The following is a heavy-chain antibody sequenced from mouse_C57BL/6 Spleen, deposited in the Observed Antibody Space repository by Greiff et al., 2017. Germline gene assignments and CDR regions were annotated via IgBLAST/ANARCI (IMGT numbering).Heavy chain of an antibody. CDR1: GYTFTSYW. J-gene: IGHJ2*01. CDR3: ARYYGSSLYYFDY. D-gene: IGHD1-1*01. Sequence: QVQLQPPGAELVMPGASVKLSCKASGYTFTSYWMHWVKQRPGQGLEWIGEIDPSDSYTNYNQQFKGKSTLTVDKSSSTAYMQLSSLTSEDSAVYYCARYYGSSLYYFDYWGQGTTLTVSS. CDR2: IDPSDSYT. V-gene: IGHV1-69*01.